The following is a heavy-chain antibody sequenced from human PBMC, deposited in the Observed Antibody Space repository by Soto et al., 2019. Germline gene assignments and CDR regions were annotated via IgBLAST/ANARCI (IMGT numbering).Heavy chain of an antibody. V-gene: IGHV2-26*01. CDR2: IFSNDEK. J-gene: IGHJ5*02. D-gene: IGHD6-13*01. CDR3: ARVIAAAGNGWFHP. CDR1: GFSLSNSRMG. Sequence: QVTLKESGPVLVKPTETLTLTCTVSGFSLSNSRMGVSWIRQPPGKALEWLAHIFSNDEKSYSTSLKTRLTIXKXTXXSQVVLTMTIMDPVDTAIYYCARVIAAAGNGWFHPWGQGTLVTVSS.